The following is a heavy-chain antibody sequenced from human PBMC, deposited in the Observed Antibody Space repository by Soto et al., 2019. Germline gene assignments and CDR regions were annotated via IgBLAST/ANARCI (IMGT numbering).Heavy chain of an antibody. D-gene: IGHD6-6*01. CDR3: ARQARPARYYGMDV. CDR2: INPNSGGT. Sequence: GASVKVSCKASGYTFTGYYMHWVRQAPGQGLEWMGWINPNSGGTNYAQKFQGRVTMTRDTSISTAYMELSRLRSDDTAVYYCARQARPARYYGMDVWGQGTTVTVSS. V-gene: IGHV1-2*02. CDR1: GYTFTGYY. J-gene: IGHJ6*02.